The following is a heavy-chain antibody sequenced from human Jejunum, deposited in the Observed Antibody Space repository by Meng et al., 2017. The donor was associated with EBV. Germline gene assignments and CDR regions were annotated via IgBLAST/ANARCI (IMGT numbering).Heavy chain of an antibody. CDR2: IDTDGSTT. CDR3: VRGGLGPWY. J-gene: IGHJ4*02. Sequence: VKRGESGGGLVQLGGSLRLSCAASGFTFSNSWMHWLRQAPGKGLVWVSHIDTDGSTTNYAGSVKGRFTISRDNAKNTLSLQMNSLRVEDTAVYYCVRGGLGPWYWGQGTLVTVSS. D-gene: IGHD3/OR15-3a*01. CDR1: GFTFSNSW. V-gene: IGHV3-74*01.